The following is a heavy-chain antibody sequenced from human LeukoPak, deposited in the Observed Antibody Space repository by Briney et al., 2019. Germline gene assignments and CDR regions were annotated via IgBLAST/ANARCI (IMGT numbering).Heavy chain of an antibody. V-gene: IGHV3-48*01. J-gene: IGHJ4*02. CDR1: EFTFSSYS. CDR3: ARDSRHFDY. Sequence: GGSLRLSCAASEFTFSSYSMNWVRQAPGKGLEWVSYITNSGNSKSYADSVKGRFTISRDNTKNSLYLQMNGLRAEDTAVYYCARDSRHFDYWGQGTLVTVSS. CDR2: ITNSGNSK.